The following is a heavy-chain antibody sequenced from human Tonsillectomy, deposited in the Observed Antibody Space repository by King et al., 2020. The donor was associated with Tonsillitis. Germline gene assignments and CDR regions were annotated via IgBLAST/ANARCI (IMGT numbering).Heavy chain of an antibody. J-gene: IGHJ2*01. Sequence: LQLQESGSGLVKPSQTLSLTCAVSGGSISSGGYSWSWIRQPPGKGLEWIGYIYHSGSTYYNPSLKSRVTTSLDRSKNQFSLKLSSVTAADTAVYYCARTTLGIAAAHYWYFDLWGRGTLVTVSS. CDR2: IYHSGST. CDR1: GGSISSGGYS. V-gene: IGHV4-30-2*01. D-gene: IGHD6-13*01. CDR3: ARTTLGIAAAHYWYFDL.